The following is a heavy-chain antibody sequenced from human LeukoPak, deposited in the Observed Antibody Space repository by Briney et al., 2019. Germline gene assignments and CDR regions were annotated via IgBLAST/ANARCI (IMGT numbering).Heavy chain of an antibody. CDR1: SSGDYY. D-gene: IGHD1-26*01. V-gene: IGHV3-20*03. J-gene: IGHJ6*03. CDR2: INWNGGST. CDR3: ARRSGSYSYYYYYMDV. Sequence: SSGDYYWSWVRQAPGKGLEWVSGINWNGGSTGYADSVKGRFTISRDNAKNSLYLQMNSLRAEDTALYYCARRSGSYSYYYYYMDVWGKGTTVTVSS.